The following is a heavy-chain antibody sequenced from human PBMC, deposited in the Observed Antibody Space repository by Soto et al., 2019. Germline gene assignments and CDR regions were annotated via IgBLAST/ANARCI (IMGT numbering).Heavy chain of an antibody. V-gene: IGHV5-51*01. D-gene: IGHD3-10*01. CDR2: IYPGDPDT. Sequence: SGESLKISCKGSGYSFAGYWIGWVRQMPGKGLDWMGVIYPGDPDTRYSPSFHGQVTISADKSISTAYLQWSSLKASDTAMYFCARLPGVRGVFDGFNVWGQGTMVTVSS. CDR3: ARLPGVRGVFDGFNV. J-gene: IGHJ3*01. CDR1: GYSFAGYW.